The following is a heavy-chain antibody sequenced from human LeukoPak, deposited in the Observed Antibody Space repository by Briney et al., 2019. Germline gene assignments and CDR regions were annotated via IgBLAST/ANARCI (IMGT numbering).Heavy chain of an antibody. Sequence: SETLSLTCTVSGGSISSYYWSWIRQPAGKGLEWIGRFYTSGSTSYNPSLKSRVTMSLDTSKNQFSLRLSSVTAADTAVYYCAGDKGGSRWYFNWFDPWGQGTLVTVSS. V-gene: IGHV4-4*07. J-gene: IGHJ5*02. CDR3: AGDKGGSRWYFNWFDP. CDR1: GGSISSYY. D-gene: IGHD6-13*01. CDR2: FYTSGST.